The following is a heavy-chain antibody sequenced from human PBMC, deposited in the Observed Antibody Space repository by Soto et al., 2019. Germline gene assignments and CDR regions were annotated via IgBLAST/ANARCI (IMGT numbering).Heavy chain of an antibody. Sequence: EVQLVESGGGLVQPGGSLRLSCAASGFTVRSNYMSWVRQAPGKGLEWVAVIYSGGITYYADSVKGRFTISRDNSKNTLYLQMNILRAEETAVYYCTRSGGNDWFDPWGQGTLVTVSS. D-gene: IGHD2-15*01. CDR1: GFTVRSNY. CDR3: TRSGGNDWFDP. V-gene: IGHV3-66*01. CDR2: IYSGGIT. J-gene: IGHJ5*02.